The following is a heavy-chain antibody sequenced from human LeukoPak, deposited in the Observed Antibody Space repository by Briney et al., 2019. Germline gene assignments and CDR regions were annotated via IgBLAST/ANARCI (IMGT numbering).Heavy chain of an antibody. CDR3: ARGVVVVAATLPYYYYYGMDV. V-gene: IGHV4-31*03. CDR2: IYYSGST. CDR1: GGSISSGGYY. Sequence: SETLSLTCTVSGGSISSGGYYWSWIRQHPGKGLEWIGYIYYSGSTYYNPSLKSRVTISVDTSKNQFSLKLSSVTAADTAVYYCARGVVVVAATLPYYYYYGMDVWGQGTTVTVSS. D-gene: IGHD2-15*01. J-gene: IGHJ6*02.